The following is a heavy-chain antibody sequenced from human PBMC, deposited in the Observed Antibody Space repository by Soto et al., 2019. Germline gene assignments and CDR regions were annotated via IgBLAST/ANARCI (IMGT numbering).Heavy chain of an antibody. J-gene: IGHJ4*02. CDR1: GGSISSSSYY. CDR2: IYYSGST. CDR3: ARPKLGILRGFDY. Sequence: SETLSLTCTVSGGSISSSSYYWGWIRQPPGKGLEWIGSIYYSGSTYYNPSLKSRVTISVDTSKNQFSLKLSSVTAADTAVYYCARPKLGILRGFDYWGQGTLVTVSS. D-gene: IGHD7-27*01. V-gene: IGHV4-39*01.